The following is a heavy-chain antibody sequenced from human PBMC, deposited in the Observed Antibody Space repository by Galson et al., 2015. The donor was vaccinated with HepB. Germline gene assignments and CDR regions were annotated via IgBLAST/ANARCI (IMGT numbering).Heavy chain of an antibody. D-gene: IGHD2-2*01. CDR1: GFTFSSYA. Sequence: SLRLSCAASGFTFSSYAMHWVRQAPGKGLEWVAVISYDGSNKYYADSVKGRFTISRDNSKNTLYLQMNSLRAEDTAVYYCAARPDLIPSLGVDYWGQGTLVTVSS. CDR2: ISYDGSNK. V-gene: IGHV3-30-3*01. CDR3: AARPDLIPSLGVDY. J-gene: IGHJ4*02.